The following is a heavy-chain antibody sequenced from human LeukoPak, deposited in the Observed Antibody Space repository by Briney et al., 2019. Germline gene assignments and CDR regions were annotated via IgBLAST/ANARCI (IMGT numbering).Heavy chain of an antibody. J-gene: IGHJ4*02. CDR2: IYYSGST. CDR1: GVSISSYY. V-gene: IGHV4-59*08. D-gene: IGHD3-9*01. CDR3: ARSDFDWLLLDY. Sequence: SETLSLTCTVSGVSISSYYWSWVRQPPGKGLEWVGYIYYSGSTNYNPSLKSRVTISVDTSKNQFSLKLSSVTAADPAVYYCARSDFDWLLLDYWGQGTLVTVSS.